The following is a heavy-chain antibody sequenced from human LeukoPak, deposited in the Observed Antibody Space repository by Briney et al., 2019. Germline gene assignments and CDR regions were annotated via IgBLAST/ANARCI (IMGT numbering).Heavy chain of an antibody. D-gene: IGHD3-22*01. CDR2: LYPEDSDI. J-gene: IGHJ3*02. CDR1: GFSFTTYW. Sequence: PGESLKISCRGPGFSFTTYWIGLVRQMPGKGLELMWILYPEDSDIRYSPSFQGQVTISAGKAISTAYLQWSGLRASDTAMYYCATHSSGYCLDGFDSWGQGTMVTVSS. V-gene: IGHV5-51*01. CDR3: ATHSSGYCLDGFDS.